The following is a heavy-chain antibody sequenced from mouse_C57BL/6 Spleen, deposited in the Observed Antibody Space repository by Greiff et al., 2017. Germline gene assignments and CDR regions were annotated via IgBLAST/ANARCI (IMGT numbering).Heavy chain of an antibody. CDR2: IYPRDGST. J-gene: IGHJ4*01. Sequence: VQLVESDAELVKPGASVKISCKVSGYTFTDHTIHWMKQRPEQGLEWIGYIYPRDGSTKYNEKFKGKATLTADKSSSTAYMQLNSLTSEDSAVYFCARDGKGDYYARDYWGKGTSVTVSS. CDR3: ARDGKGDYYARDY. D-gene: IGHD2-1*01. CDR1: GYTFTDHT. V-gene: IGHV1-78*01.